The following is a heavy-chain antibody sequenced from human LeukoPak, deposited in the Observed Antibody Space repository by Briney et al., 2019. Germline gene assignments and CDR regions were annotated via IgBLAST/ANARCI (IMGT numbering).Heavy chain of an antibody. CDR1: GITIRSSG. V-gene: IGHV3-23*01. CDR3: TKDEGWEHHY. J-gene: IGHJ4*02. Sequence: GGSLRLSCAASGITIRSSGMSWVRQAPGKGLEWVSGISASDGNTYYADSVQGRFTISRDSSENTLYLQMNSLRAGDTAIYYCTKDEGWEHHYWGQGALVTVSS. D-gene: IGHD1/OR15-1a*01. CDR2: ISASDGNT.